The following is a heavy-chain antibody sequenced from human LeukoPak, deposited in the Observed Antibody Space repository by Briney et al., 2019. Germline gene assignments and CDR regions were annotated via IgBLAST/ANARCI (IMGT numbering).Heavy chain of an antibody. D-gene: IGHD2-15*01. Sequence: SETLSLTCAVSGGSISSNSYYWGWIRQPPGKGLEWIGSIYYSGSTYYNPSLKSRVTISVDTSKNQFSLKLSSVTAADTAVYYCARLRSGGWVFDYWGQGTLVTVSS. V-gene: IGHV4-39*01. CDR3: ARLRSGGWVFDY. J-gene: IGHJ4*02. CDR1: GGSISSNSYY. CDR2: IYYSGST.